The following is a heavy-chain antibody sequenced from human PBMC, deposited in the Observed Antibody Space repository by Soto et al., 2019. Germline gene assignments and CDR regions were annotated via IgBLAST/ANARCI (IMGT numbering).Heavy chain of an antibody. J-gene: IGHJ5*02. D-gene: IGHD6-19*01. CDR1: GFTFSDYY. V-gene: IGHV3-11*01. Sequence: GGSLRLSCAASGFTFSDYYMSWIRQAPGKGLEWVSYISSSGSTIYYADSVKGRFTISRDNAKNSLYLQMNSLRAEDTAVYHCARDQSQQWLAYNWFDPWGQGTLVTVSS. CDR2: ISSSGSTI. CDR3: ARDQSQQWLAYNWFDP.